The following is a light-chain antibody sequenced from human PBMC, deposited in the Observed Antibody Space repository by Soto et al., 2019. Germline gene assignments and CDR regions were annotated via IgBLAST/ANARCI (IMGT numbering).Light chain of an antibody. CDR1: SSDVGNYNL. V-gene: IGLV2-23*01. CDR3: CSYAGSRTFV. CDR2: EGS. Sequence: QSALTQPASVSGSPGQSITISCTGTSSDVGNYNLVSWYQQHPGKAPKVMIYEGSKRPSGVSNRFSGSKSGNTASLTISGLQAEDEADYYCCSYAGSRTFVFGTVTKLTVL. J-gene: IGLJ1*01.